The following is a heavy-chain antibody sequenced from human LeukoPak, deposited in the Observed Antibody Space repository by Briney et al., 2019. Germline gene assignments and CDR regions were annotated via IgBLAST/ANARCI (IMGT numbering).Heavy chain of an antibody. Sequence: ASVKVSCKASGGTFSSYAISWVRQAPGQGLEWMGWISAYNGNTNYAQKLQGRVTMTTDTSTSTAYMELRSLRSDDTAVYYCARVEEDTAMVTSPDYWGQGTLVTVSS. CDR3: ARVEEDTAMVTSPDY. V-gene: IGHV1-18*01. J-gene: IGHJ4*02. D-gene: IGHD5-18*01. CDR2: ISAYNGNT. CDR1: GGTFSSYA.